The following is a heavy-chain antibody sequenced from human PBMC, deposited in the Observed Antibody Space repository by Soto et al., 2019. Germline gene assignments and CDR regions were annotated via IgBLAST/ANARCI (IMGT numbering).Heavy chain of an antibody. CDR1: GYTFTSYA. CDR2: ITAGNGNT. CDR3: ASGPSTGVSYYFDY. V-gene: IGHV1-3*01. Sequence: QVQLVQSGAEVKKPGASVKVSCKASGYTFTSYAMPWVRQAPGQGLEWMGWITAGNGNTKYAQKFQGRVTITRDTSASTAYMELSSLRSEDTAVYYCASGPSTGVSYYFDYWGQGTLVTVSS. D-gene: IGHD2-8*02. J-gene: IGHJ4*02.